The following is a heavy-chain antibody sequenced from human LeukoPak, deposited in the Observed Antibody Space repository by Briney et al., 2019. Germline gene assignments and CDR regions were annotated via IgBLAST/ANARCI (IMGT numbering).Heavy chain of an antibody. Sequence: SETLSLTCAVYGGTFSGYYWSWIRQPPGKGLEWIGEINPGGSTNYNPSLESRLTISVDPSKNQFSLKLSSVTAADTAIYYCAREDCSGGACTNFDYWGQGTPVTVSS. D-gene: IGHD2-15*01. CDR1: GGTFSGYY. CDR2: INPGGST. CDR3: AREDCSGGACTNFDY. J-gene: IGHJ4*02. V-gene: IGHV4-34*01.